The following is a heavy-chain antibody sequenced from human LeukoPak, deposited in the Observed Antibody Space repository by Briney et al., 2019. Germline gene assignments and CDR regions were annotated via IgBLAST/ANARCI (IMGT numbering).Heavy chain of an antibody. CDR1: GGSFSGYY. D-gene: IGHD3-22*01. J-gene: IGHJ4*02. CDR2: INHSGST. V-gene: IGHV4-34*01. Sequence: SETLSLTCAVYGGSFSGYYWSWIRQPPGKGLEWIGEINHSGSTNYNPSLKSRVTISVDTSKNQFSLKLSSVTAADTSVYYCARGSGYYVLLGYWGQGTLVTVSS. CDR3: ARGSGYYVLLGY.